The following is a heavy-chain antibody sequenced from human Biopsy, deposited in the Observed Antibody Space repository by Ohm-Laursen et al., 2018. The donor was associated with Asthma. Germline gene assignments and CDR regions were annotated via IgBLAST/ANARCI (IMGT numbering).Heavy chain of an antibody. CDR2: ISSSGSTT. Sequence: SLRLSCAASGFSFSDYYMTWMRQAPGKGLEWVSSISSSGSTTYPADSVKGRFTISRDNAKSTLYLQMNSLRAEDTAVYYCAKARIHHFYDSSGYYQHDWGQGTLVTVSS. J-gene: IGHJ4*02. D-gene: IGHD3-22*01. CDR1: GFSFSDYY. CDR3: AKARIHHFYDSSGYYQHD. V-gene: IGHV3-11*04.